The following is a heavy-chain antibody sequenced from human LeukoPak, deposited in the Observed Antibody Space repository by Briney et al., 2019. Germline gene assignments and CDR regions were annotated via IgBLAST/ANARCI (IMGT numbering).Heavy chain of an antibody. CDR2: ISISSSYI. CDR3: ATVPAAPYYYYYMDV. Sequence: GGSLRLSCAASGFTFSSYNMNWVRQAPGKGLEWVSSISISSSYIYYADSVKGRFTISRDNSKNTLYLQMNSLRAEDTAVYYCATVPAAPYYYYYMDVWGKGTTVTISS. D-gene: IGHD2-2*01. V-gene: IGHV3-21*01. J-gene: IGHJ6*03. CDR1: GFTFSSYN.